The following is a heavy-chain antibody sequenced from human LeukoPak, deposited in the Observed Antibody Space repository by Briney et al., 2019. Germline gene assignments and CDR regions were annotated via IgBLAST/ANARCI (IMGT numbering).Heavy chain of an antibody. Sequence: GGSLRLSCAASGCTFISYEMNWVRQAPGKGLEWVSYISSSGSTIYYADSVKGRFTISRDNAKNSLYLQMNSLRAEDTAVYYCARANPMYYGSGSYDWFDPWGQGTLVTVSS. CDR2: ISSSGSTI. CDR1: GCTFISYE. J-gene: IGHJ5*02. CDR3: ARANPMYYGSGSYDWFDP. D-gene: IGHD3-10*01. V-gene: IGHV3-48*03.